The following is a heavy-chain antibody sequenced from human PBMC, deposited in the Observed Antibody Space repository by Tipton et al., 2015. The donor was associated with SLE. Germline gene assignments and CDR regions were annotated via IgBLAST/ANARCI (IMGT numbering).Heavy chain of an antibody. CDR2: IYYSGST. Sequence: TLSLTCTVSGGSISSSSYYWSWIRQPPGKGLEWIGYIYYSGSTNYNPSLKSRVTISVDTSKNQFSLKLSSVTAADTAVYYCARNIVVVPAAYGGMDVWGQGTTVTVSS. CDR3: ARNIVVVPAAYGGMDV. J-gene: IGHJ6*02. CDR1: GGSISSSSYY. V-gene: IGHV4-61*01. D-gene: IGHD2-2*01.